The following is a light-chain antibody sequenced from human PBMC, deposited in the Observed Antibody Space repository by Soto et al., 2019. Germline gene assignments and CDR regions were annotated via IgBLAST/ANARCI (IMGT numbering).Light chain of an antibody. CDR3: QQDGSSRYT. Sequence: EIVVTQSPGTLSLSPGERATLSCRASQSVSSSYLAWYQQKPGQAPRLPIYGASSRATGIPDRFSGSGSGTDFTLTISRLDPADFAVYYCQQDGSSRYTFGQGTKLEIK. CDR1: QSVSSSY. V-gene: IGKV3-20*01. J-gene: IGKJ2*01. CDR2: GAS.